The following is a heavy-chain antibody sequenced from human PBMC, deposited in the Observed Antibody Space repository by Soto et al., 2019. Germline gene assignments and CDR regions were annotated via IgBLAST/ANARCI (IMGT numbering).Heavy chain of an antibody. J-gene: IGHJ3*02. CDR2: IYTGGIA. CDR3: ARERRITGARESFEI. V-gene: IGHV3-66*01. CDR1: GFTVSSNY. Sequence: EVQLVDSGGGLVRPGGSLTLSCAASGFTVSSNYMTWVRQAPGKGLEWVSVIYTGGIAHYADSVKGRFTISRDNSKNTLYLQMDSLRAEDTAVYYCARERRITGARESFEIWGQGTMVTVSS. D-gene: IGHD3-3*01.